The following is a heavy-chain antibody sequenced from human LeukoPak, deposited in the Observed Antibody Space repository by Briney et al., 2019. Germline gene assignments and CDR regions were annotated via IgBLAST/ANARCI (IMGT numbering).Heavy chain of an antibody. D-gene: IGHD6-6*01. CDR2: ISSSSSYI. CDR3: AIEFSSSPFQFDY. Sequence: GGSLRLSCAASGFTFSSYSMNWVRQAPGKGLEWVSSISSSSSYIYYADSVKGRFTISRDNAKNSLYLQMNSLRAEDTAVYYCAIEFSSSPFQFDYWGQGTLVTVSS. CDR1: GFTFSSYS. J-gene: IGHJ4*02. V-gene: IGHV3-21*01.